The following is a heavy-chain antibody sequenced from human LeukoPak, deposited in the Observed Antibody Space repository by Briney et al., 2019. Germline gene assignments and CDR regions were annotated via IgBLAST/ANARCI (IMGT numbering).Heavy chain of an antibody. CDR3: AKERMTTVTTCNWFDP. V-gene: IGHV3-30*02. Sequence: GGSLRLSCDASEFIFSDYDMSWVRQAPGKGLEWVAFIRYDGSNKYYADSVKGRFTISRDNSKNTLYLQMNSLRAEDTAVYYCAKERMTTVTTCNWFDPWGQGTLVTVSS. J-gene: IGHJ5*02. CDR2: IRYDGSNK. D-gene: IGHD4-17*01. CDR1: EFIFSDYD.